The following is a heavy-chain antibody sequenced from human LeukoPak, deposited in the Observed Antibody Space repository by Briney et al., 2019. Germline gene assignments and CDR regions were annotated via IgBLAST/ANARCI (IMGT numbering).Heavy chain of an antibody. CDR1: VFTFSAYF. Sequence: PGRSLRLSCAASVFTFSAYFMHWVRQAPGKGLEWVAVIASDGSHTFYVESVKGRFTISRDNSKNTLYLQMNSLRAEDTAVYFCARERQDTIVHSGAFDIWGQGTMVTVSS. J-gene: IGHJ3*02. V-gene: IGHV3-30-3*01. D-gene: IGHD3-10*01. CDR2: IASDGSHT. CDR3: ARERQDTIVHSGAFDI.